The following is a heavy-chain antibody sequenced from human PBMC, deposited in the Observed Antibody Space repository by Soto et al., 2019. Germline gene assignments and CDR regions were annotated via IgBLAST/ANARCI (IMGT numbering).Heavy chain of an antibody. V-gene: IGHV3-23*01. CDR1: GFTFSSYA. Sequence: EVQLLESGGGLVQPGGSLRLSCAASGFTFSSYAMSWVRQAPGKGLEWVSVVSGSGGSTYYADSVKGRFTISRDNAKDTLYLQMNNLRAENAAEYYCAKPPDYNWIDYWGQGTLVTVSS. CDR3: AKPPDYNWIDY. D-gene: IGHD3-10*01. CDR2: VSGSGGST. J-gene: IGHJ5*01.